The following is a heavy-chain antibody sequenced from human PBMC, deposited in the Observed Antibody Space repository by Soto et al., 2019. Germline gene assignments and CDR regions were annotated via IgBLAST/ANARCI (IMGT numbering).Heavy chain of an antibody. CDR3: ARDRGGQQLGNYYYYGMDV. CDR1: GFTVSSNY. D-gene: IGHD6-13*01. CDR2: IYSGGST. V-gene: IGHV3-53*01. J-gene: IGHJ6*02. Sequence: EVQLVESGGGLIQPGGSLRLSCAASGFTVSSNYMSWVRQAPGKGLEWVSVIYSGGSTYYADSVKGRFTISRDNSKNTLYLQMNSLGAEDTAVYYCARDRGGQQLGNYYYYGMDVWGQGTTVTVSS.